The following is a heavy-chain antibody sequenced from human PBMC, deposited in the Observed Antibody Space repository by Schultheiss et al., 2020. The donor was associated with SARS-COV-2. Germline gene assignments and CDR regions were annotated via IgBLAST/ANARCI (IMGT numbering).Heavy chain of an antibody. CDR2: ISGSGGST. V-gene: IGHV3-23*01. D-gene: IGHD3-3*01. J-gene: IGHJ6*02. CDR3: ARDRTIFGVVRGQLYAMDV. CDR1: GFTVSSNY. Sequence: GGSLRLSCAASGFTVSSNYMSWVRQAPGKGLEWVSAISGSGGSTYYADSVKGRFTISRDNSKNTLYLQMNSLRPEDTALYYCARDRTIFGVVRGQLYAMDVWGQGTTVTVSS.